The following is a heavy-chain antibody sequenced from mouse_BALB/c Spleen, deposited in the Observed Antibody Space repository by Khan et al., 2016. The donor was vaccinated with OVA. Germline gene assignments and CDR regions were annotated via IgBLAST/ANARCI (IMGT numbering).Heavy chain of an antibody. V-gene: IGHV3-8*02. J-gene: IGHJ3*01. Sequence: VQLKESGPSLVKPSQTLSLTCSVTGDSITSGYWNWFRKFPGNKLEYMGYIIYTGYTYYNPSLKSRISITRHTSKNQYYLQLSSVTDEDTATYYCARSTYRYAFVYWGQGTLVTVSA. CDR2: IIYTGYT. CDR1: GDSITSGY. D-gene: IGHD2-12*01. CDR3: ARSTYRYAFVY.